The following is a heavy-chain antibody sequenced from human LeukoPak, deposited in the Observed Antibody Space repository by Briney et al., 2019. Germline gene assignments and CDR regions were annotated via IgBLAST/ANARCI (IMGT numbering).Heavy chain of an antibody. J-gene: IGHJ4*02. Sequence: GGSLRLSCAVSGLTFSRYAMSWVRQAPGEGLGWVSAISESGTGTYYADSVKGRFTISRDNSKNTLSLHMNSLRAEDTAVYYCAKDIAQGYTFGSIEQDYWGQGTLVTVSS. V-gene: IGHV3-23*01. CDR3: AKDIAQGYTFGSIEQDY. CDR2: ISESGTGT. CDR1: GLTFSRYA. D-gene: IGHD5-18*01.